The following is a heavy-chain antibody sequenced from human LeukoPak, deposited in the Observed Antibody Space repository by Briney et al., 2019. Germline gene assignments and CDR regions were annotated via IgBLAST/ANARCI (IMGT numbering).Heavy chain of an antibody. V-gene: IGHV4-4*07. J-gene: IGHJ5*02. CDR2: ISGSGTI. D-gene: IGHD3-10*01. CDR1: GGSINSY. CDR3: ARDSGTTGEVKFDP. Sequence: SETLSLTCTVSGGSINSYWSWIRPPAGKGLEWIGRISGSGTITYNPALQSRLSISIDTSKNQFSLKLMSVTAADTAVYYCARDSGTTGEVKFDPWGQGTLVTVSS.